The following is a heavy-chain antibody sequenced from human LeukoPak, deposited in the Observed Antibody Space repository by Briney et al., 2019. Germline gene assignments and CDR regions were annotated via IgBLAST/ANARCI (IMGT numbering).Heavy chain of an antibody. CDR1: GGSFSGYY. Sequence: SETRSLTCAVYGGSFSGYYWSWIRQPPGKGLEWIGEINHSGSTNYNPSLKSRVTISVDTSKNQFSLKLSSVTAADTAVYYCARGGMGNWFDPWGQGTLVTVSS. CDR2: INHSGST. J-gene: IGHJ5*02. D-gene: IGHD5-24*01. V-gene: IGHV4-34*01. CDR3: ARGGMGNWFDP.